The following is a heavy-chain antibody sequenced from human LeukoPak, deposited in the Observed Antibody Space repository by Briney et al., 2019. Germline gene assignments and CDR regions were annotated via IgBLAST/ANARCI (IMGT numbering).Heavy chain of an antibody. J-gene: IGHJ5*02. CDR1: GGSISSYY. D-gene: IGHD6-19*01. CDR2: IYYSGST. Sequence: TPSETLSLTCTVSGGSISSYYWSWIRQPPGKGLEWIGYIYYSGSTNYNPSLKSRVTISVDTSKNQFSLKLSSVTAADTAVYYCASYSSGWYGGWFDPWGQGTLVTVSS. CDR3: ASYSSGWYGGWFDP. V-gene: IGHV4-59*01.